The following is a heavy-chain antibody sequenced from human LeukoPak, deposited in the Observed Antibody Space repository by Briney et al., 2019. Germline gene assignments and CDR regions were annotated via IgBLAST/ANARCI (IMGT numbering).Heavy chain of an antibody. J-gene: IGHJ6*02. Sequence: PGGSLRLSCVASGFTFNMYDMHWVRQATGKGLEWVSAIGTAGDPYYPGSVKGRFTISRENAKNSLYLQMDSLRAEDTAVHYCASDGYYYDMDVWGQGTTVTASS. CDR1: GFTFNMYD. CDR2: IGTAGDP. V-gene: IGHV3-13*05. CDR3: ASDGYYYDMDV. D-gene: IGHD3-22*01.